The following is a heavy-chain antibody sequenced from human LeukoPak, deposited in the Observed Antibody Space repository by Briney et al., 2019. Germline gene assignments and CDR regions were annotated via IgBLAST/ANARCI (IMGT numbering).Heavy chain of an antibody. Sequence: GESLKISWKGSGYSFTSYWIGWVRQMPGRGLEWMGIIYPGDSDTRYSPSFQGQATISADKSISTAYLQWSSLKASDTAMYYCARSPSVVTATDYWGQGTLVTVSS. D-gene: IGHD2-21*02. J-gene: IGHJ4*02. V-gene: IGHV5-51*01. CDR3: ARSPSVVTATDY. CDR2: IYPGDSDT. CDR1: GYSFTSYW.